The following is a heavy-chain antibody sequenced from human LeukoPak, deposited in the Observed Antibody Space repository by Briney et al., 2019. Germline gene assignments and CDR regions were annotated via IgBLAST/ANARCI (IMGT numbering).Heavy chain of an antibody. D-gene: IGHD3-3*01. CDR3: ARQSDDAFDI. Sequence: LEALSRTGELSGGSISSTNWWRWVRQPPGKGLEWIGEIYHSGSTNYNPSLKSRVTISVDKSKNQFSLKLSSVTAADTAVYYCARQSDDAFDIWGQGTMVTVSS. CDR2: IYHSGST. CDR1: GGSISSTNW. V-gene: IGHV4-4*02. J-gene: IGHJ3*02.